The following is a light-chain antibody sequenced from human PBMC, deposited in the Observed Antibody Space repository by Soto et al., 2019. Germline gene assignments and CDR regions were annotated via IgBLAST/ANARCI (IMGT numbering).Light chain of an antibody. CDR1: QSVINNY. J-gene: IGKJ1*01. CDR2: GAS. Sequence: EMVSTQPPGTLSLSPGGRATLSCSASQSVINNYLAWYQQKPGQAPRLLIYGASNRATGIPDRFSGSGSGTDFTLTISRLEPEDFAVYYCQQRSNWPRTFGQGTKVDNK. V-gene: IGKV3D-20*02. CDR3: QQRSNWPRT.